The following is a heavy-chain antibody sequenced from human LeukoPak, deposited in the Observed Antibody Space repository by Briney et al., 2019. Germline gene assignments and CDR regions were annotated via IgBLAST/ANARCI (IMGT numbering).Heavy chain of an antibody. CDR2: IIDGGYGT. V-gene: IGHV3-23*01. CDR3: AENGTINYPHIAVVDTFDY. CDR1: GFTISSYA. Sequence: PGGSLRLSCTASGFTISSYAMSWVRQAPGKGLERVSSIIDGGYGTYYADSVKGRFTISRDNSKNTLYVQMNSLTGDQTAVYYCAENGTINYPHIAVVDTFDYWGQGTLVTVSS. J-gene: IGHJ4*02. D-gene: IGHD6-13*01.